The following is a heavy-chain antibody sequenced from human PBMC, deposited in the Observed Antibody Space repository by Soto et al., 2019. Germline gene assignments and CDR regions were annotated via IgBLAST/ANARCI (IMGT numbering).Heavy chain of an antibody. V-gene: IGHV3-23*01. D-gene: IGHD3-22*01. Sequence: GGSLRLSCAASGFTFSSYAMSWVRQAPGKGLEWVSAISGSGGSTYYADSVKGRFTISRDNSKNTLYLQMNSLRAEDTAVYYCAKQYYYDSSGYYAPQRHDDFDIWGQGTMVTVSS. J-gene: IGHJ3*02. CDR3: AKQYYYDSSGYYAPQRHDDFDI. CDR1: GFTFSSYA. CDR2: ISGSGGST.